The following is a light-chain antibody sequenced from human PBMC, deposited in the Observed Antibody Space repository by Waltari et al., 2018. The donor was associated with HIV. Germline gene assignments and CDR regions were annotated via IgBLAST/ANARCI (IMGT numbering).Light chain of an antibody. J-gene: IGLJ2*01. CDR2: GKN. CDR1: RLRSYY. V-gene: IGLV3-19*01. CDR3: NSRDSSGNHLV. Sequence: SSELTQDPAVSVALGQTVRIPYQGDRLRSYYASWYQQKPGQAPVLVIYGKNNRPSGIPDRFSGSSSGNTASLTITGAQAEDEADYYCNSRDSSGNHLVFGGGTKLTVL.